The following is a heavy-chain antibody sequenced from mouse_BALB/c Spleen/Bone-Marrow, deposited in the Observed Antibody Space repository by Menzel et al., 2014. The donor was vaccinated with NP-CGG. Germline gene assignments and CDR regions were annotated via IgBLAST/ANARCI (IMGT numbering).Heavy chain of an antibody. Sequence: VQLQHSGAELVKPGASVKLSCKPSGYTFTNYWIQWVKQRPGQGLGWIGEIFPGIGTTYYNEKFKGKATLTIDTSSSTAYMQLSSLTSEDSAVYFCARGGNYGYWGQGTTLTVSS. J-gene: IGHJ2*01. CDR3: ARGGNYGY. CDR1: GYTFTNYW. CDR2: IFPGIGTT. V-gene: IGHV1S132*01. D-gene: IGHD2-1*01.